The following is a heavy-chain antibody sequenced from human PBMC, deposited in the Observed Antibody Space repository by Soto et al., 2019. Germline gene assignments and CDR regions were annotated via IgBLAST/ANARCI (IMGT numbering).Heavy chain of an antibody. D-gene: IGHD3-3*01. Sequence: QVQLQESGPGLVRPSQTLFLTCSVSGDSISSGGFYWTWVRRHPGKGREGIGYISSNGSTFYNPSLKSRLTISFDMSKNQISLRLTSLTAADTAVYFCARSPGFPNAHYDFRSGLHGMDVWGRGTTVTVSS. V-gene: IGHV4-31*03. CDR3: ARSPGFPNAHYDFRSGLHGMDV. J-gene: IGHJ6*02. CDR1: GDSISSGGFY. CDR2: ISSNGST.